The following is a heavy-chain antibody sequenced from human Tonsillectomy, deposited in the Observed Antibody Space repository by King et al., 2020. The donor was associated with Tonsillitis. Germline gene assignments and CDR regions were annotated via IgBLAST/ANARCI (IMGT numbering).Heavy chain of an antibody. V-gene: IGHV4-39*01. J-gene: IGHJ5*02. CDR2: LYYTGST. Sequence: QLQESGPGLVKPSETLSLTCTVSGGSISRGSYYWGWIRLPPGTGLEWIGSLYYTGSTSYNPSLKSRVTISVDTSKNQFSLQLSSVTAADTAVYYCVKAPAAIRSYNWFDPWGQGTLVTVSS. CDR3: VKAPAAIRSYNWFDP. D-gene: IGHD2-2*01. CDR1: GGSISRGSYY.